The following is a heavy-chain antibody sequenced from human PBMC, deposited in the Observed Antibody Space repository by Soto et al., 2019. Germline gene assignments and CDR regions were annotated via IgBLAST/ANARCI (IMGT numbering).Heavy chain of an antibody. Sequence: RASVKVSCKASGYTFTGYYMHWVRRAPGQGLEWMGWINPNSGGTNYAQKFQGRVTMTRDTSISTAYMELSRLRSDDTAVYYCARDLTYYYDSSGLESDAFDIWGQGTMVTVSS. CDR3: ARDLTYYYDSSGLESDAFDI. J-gene: IGHJ3*02. CDR1: GYTFTGYY. V-gene: IGHV1-2*02. CDR2: INPNSGGT. D-gene: IGHD3-22*01.